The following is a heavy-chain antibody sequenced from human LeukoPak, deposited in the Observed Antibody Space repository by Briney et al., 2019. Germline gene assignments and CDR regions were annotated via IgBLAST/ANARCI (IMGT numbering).Heavy chain of an antibody. D-gene: IGHD6-25*01. CDR1: GYTFTGYY. V-gene: IGHV1-2*02. J-gene: IGHJ5*02. CDR3: ARGQRLPRHLNWFDP. CDR2: INPNSGGT. Sequence: GASVKVSCKASGYTFTGYYMHWVRQAPGQGLEWVGWINPNSGGTNYAQKFQGRVTMTRDTSISTAYMELSRLRSDDTAVYYCARGQRLPRHLNWFDPWGQGTLVTVSS.